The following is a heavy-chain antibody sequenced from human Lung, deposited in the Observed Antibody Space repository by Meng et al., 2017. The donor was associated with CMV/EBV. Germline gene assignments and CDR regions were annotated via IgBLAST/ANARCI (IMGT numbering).Heavy chain of an antibody. J-gene: IGHJ2*01. CDR2: ISGYNGDT. CDR1: GYTLTNYG. D-gene: IGHD5-24*01. V-gene: IGHV1-18*04. CDR3: ARGEMADPYWYFDL. Sequence: ASGYTLTNYGVTWVRQAPGQGLEWMGWISGYNGDTKYAQQFQGRVTLTTDTSTGTAYMELRSLRSDDTAIYFCARGEMADPYWYFDLWGRGTLVTVSS.